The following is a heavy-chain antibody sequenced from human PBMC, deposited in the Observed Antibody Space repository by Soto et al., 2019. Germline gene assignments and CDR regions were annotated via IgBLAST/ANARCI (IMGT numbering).Heavy chain of an antibody. V-gene: IGHV3-23*01. CDR2: ISGSGGST. CDR3: AKDRERDAWYEDY. Sequence: EVQLLESGGGLVQPGGSLRLSCAASGFTFSSYAMSWVRQAPGKGLEWVSAISGSGGSTYYADSVKGRFTISRDNSKSTLYLQMNSLRVEDTAVYYCAKDRERDAWYEDYWGQGTLVTVSS. D-gene: IGHD6-13*01. J-gene: IGHJ4*02. CDR1: GFTFSSYA.